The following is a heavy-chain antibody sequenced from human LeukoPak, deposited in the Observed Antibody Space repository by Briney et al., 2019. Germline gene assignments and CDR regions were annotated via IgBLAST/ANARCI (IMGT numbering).Heavy chain of an antibody. J-gene: IGHJ2*01. D-gene: IGHD3-10*01. CDR1: EGTFSTSA. Sequence: GSSVKVSCKASEGTFSTSAVSWVRQAPGQGLEWMGGIVPIFATANYAQKFQGRVTITADESTSTAYMDLSSLRSEDTALYYCATNLWSRGGDYWYFDLWGRGTLVTVSS. CDR3: ATNLWSRGGDYWYFDL. V-gene: IGHV1-69*01. CDR2: IVPIFATA.